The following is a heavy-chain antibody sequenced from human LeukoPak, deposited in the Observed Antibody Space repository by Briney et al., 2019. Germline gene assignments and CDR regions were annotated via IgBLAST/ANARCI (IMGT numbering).Heavy chain of an antibody. V-gene: IGHV1-2*02. CDR2: INPNSGDT. D-gene: IGHD3/OR15-3a*01. CDR1: GYTFTGYY. J-gene: IGHJ3*02. Sequence: ASVKVSCKASGYTFTGYYLHWVRQAPGQGLEWMGWINPNSGDTNYAEKFQGRVTMTRDTSITTAYMELSRLRSDDTAVYYWARVCITVWTGFDAFDIWGQGTMVTVSS. CDR3: ARVCITVWTGFDAFDI.